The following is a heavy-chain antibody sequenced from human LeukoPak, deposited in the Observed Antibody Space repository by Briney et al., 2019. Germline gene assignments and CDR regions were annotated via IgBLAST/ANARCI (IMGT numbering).Heavy chain of an antibody. CDR3: AKDTGLYYDATGSDWYFDL. Sequence: GGSLRLSCTASGFTFDDYAMHWVRQAPGKGLEWVSGISWNSGSKGYADSVRGRFTISRDSAKNSLYLEINSLRVEDTAFYYCAKDTGLYYDATGSDWYFDLWGRGTLVTVSS. CDR2: ISWNSGSK. CDR1: GFTFDDYA. D-gene: IGHD3-22*01. J-gene: IGHJ2*01. V-gene: IGHV3-9*01.